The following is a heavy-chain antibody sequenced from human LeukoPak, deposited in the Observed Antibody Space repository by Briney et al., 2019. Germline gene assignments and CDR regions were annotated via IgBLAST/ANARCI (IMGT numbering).Heavy chain of an antibody. Sequence: GGSLRLSCAASGFTFRSYWMSWVRQAPGKGLGWVASIKRDGSEKYYVDSVKGRFTISRDNAENSLYLQMNSLRAEDSAVYYCARSPYSSSWDYYYNYYMDVWGKGTTVTVSS. D-gene: IGHD6-13*01. CDR2: IKRDGSEK. CDR1: GFTFRSYW. V-gene: IGHV3-7*01. J-gene: IGHJ6*03. CDR3: ARSPYSSSWDYYYNYYMDV.